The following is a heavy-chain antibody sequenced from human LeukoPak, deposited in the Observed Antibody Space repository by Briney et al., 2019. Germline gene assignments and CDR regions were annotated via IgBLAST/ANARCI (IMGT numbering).Heavy chain of an antibody. CDR1: GGTFSSYA. V-gene: IGHV1-69*06. CDR2: IIPIFGTA. J-gene: IGHJ6*04. CDR3: ASSSILRYFDWLFNGMDV. D-gene: IGHD3-9*01. Sequence: ASVKVSCKASGGTFSSYAISWVRQAPGQGLEWMGGIIPIFGTANYALKFQGRVTITADKSTSTAYMELSSLRSEDTAVYYCASSSILRYFDWLFNGMDVWGKGTTATVSS.